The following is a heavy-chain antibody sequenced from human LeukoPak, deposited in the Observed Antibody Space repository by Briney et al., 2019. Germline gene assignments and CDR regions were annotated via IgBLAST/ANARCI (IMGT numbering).Heavy chain of an antibody. J-gene: IGHJ4*02. CDR3: ARDSDSSGHYYMDYFDY. CDR2: ISSSSRDI. V-gene: IGHV3-21*01. CDR1: GFTFTSYA. D-gene: IGHD3-22*01. Sequence: PGGSLRLSCAASGFTFTSYAMNWVRQAPGKGLEWVSSISSSSRDINYADSVKGRFTISRDNAWNSLYLQMNSLRAEDTAVYYCARDSDSSGHYYMDYFDYWGQGAWPPSPQ.